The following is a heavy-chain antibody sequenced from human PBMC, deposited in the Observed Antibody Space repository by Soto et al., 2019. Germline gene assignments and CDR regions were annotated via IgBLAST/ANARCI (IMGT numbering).Heavy chain of an antibody. V-gene: IGHV1-8*01. Sequence: ASVKVSCKASGYTFTSYDINWVRQATGQGLEWMGWMNPNSGNTGYAQKFQGRVTMTRNTSISTAYMELSSLRSEDTAVYYCARGSYSSGWPGQVESRYYNYYKDVWGKGTTVTVSS. CDR1: GYTFTSYD. CDR3: ARGSYSSGWPGQVESRYYNYYKDV. CDR2: MNPNSGNT. J-gene: IGHJ6*03. D-gene: IGHD6-19*01.